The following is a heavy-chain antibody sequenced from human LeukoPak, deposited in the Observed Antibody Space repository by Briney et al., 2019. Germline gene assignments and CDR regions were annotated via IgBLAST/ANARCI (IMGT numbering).Heavy chain of an antibody. Sequence: QAGTSLRLSCVASGFTFNYYAIHWVRQAPGKGLEWVAVISFDGKNKFYADSVKGRFTISRDNSKNTLYLQMNSLKPEDTAVYFCARDSRLKWTEYYFDFWGQGTLVTASS. D-gene: IGHD3/OR15-3a*01. J-gene: IGHJ4*02. CDR3: ARDSRLKWTEYYFDF. CDR1: GFTFNYYA. CDR2: ISFDGKNK. V-gene: IGHV3-30*04.